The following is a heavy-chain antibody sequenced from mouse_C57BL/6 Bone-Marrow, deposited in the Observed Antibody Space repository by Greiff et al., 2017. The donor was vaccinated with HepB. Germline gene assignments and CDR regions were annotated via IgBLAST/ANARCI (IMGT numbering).Heavy chain of an antibody. CDR3: AGRVSWFAY. Sequence: VQLQQPGAELVKPGASVKLSCKASGYTFTSYWMHWVKQRPGQGLEWIGMIHPNSGSTNYNEKVKSKSTLTVDKSSSTAYIQLSSLNSGDSSVYFFAGRVSWFAYWGQGTLVTVSA. J-gene: IGHJ3*01. CDR2: IHPNSGST. V-gene: IGHV1-64*01. D-gene: IGHD3-1*01. CDR1: GYTFTSYW.